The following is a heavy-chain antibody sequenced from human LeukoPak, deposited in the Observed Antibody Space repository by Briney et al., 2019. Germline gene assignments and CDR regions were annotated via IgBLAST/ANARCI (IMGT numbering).Heavy chain of an antibody. Sequence: GGSLRLSCAASGFTFSSYGMHWVRQAPGKGLEWVAVIWYDGSNKYYADSVKGRFTISRDNSKNTLYLQVNSLRAEDTAVYYCARDGRAGDTPNPIDYWGQGTLVTVSS. J-gene: IGHJ4*02. CDR1: GFTFSSYG. D-gene: IGHD4-17*01. CDR3: ARDGRAGDTPNPIDY. CDR2: IWYDGSNK. V-gene: IGHV3-33*01.